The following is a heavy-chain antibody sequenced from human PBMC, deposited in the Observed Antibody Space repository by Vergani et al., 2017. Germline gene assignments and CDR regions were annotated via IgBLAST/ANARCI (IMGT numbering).Heavy chain of an antibody. CDR3: ARIHVTWADFWSGPNYYCYYGMDV. Sequence: QVTLKESGPVLVKPTETLTLTCTVSGFSLSNARMGVSWIGKPPGKALEWLAHIFSNDEKSYSTSLKSRLTIYKDTSKSQVVLTMTNIDPVDTATYYCARIHVTWADFWSGPNYYCYYGMDVWGQGTTVTVSS. D-gene: IGHD3-3*01. V-gene: IGHV2-26*01. CDR1: GFSLSNARMG. CDR2: IFSNDEK. J-gene: IGHJ6*02.